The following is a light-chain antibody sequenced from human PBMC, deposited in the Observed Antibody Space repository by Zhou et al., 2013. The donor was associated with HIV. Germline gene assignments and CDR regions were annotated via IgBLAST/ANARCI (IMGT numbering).Light chain of an antibody. V-gene: IGKV3-20*01. Sequence: EIVLTQSPGTLSLSPGETASLSCTAASYGHMTWYQKKPGQPPKLLIFATSKRASGIPDRLSGSQFGKQYTLTITRMEPEDFAGYYCQQLEFFGQGTRLEI. CDR1: YGH. CDR2: ATS. CDR3: QQLEF. J-gene: IGKJ5*01.